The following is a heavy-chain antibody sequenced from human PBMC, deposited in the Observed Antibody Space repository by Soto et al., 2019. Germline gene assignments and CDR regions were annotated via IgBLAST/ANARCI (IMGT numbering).Heavy chain of an antibody. CDR3: ARDRAFTYYDFWSGYYPSYYYGMDV. D-gene: IGHD3-3*01. CDR2: IWYDGSNK. Sequence: GSLRLSCAASGFTFSSYGMHWVRQAPGKGLVWVAVIWYDGSNKYYADSVKGRFTISRDNSKNTLYLQMNSLRAEDTAVYYCARDRAFTYYDFWSGYYPSYYYGMDVWGQGTTVTVSS. J-gene: IGHJ6*02. CDR1: GFTFSSYG. V-gene: IGHV3-30*19.